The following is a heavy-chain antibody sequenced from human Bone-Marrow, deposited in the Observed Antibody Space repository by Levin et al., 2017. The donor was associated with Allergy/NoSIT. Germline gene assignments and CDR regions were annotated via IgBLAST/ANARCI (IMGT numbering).Heavy chain of an antibody. Sequence: KPSETLSLTCTVSGGSLHNFYWSWIRLPPGKRLEWIGYVFHSGSANYNPSLKSRVTISVGASDNQFSLRLNSVTAADTAVYYCARGGLRYSDWGQGALVTVSS. CDR2: VFHSGSA. V-gene: IGHV4-59*01. D-gene: IGHD2-15*01. CDR1: GGSLHNFY. CDR3: ARGGLRYSD. J-gene: IGHJ4*02.